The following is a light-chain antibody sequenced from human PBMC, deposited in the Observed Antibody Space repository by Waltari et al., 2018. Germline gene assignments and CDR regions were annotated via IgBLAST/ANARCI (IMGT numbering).Light chain of an antibody. J-gene: IGLJ2*01. CDR1: SSNIGAGYD. Sequence: QSVLTQPPSVSGAPGQRVTISCTGSSSNIGAGYDVHWYQQLPGTAPKLLIYGNSNRPSGFPDRFPGSKSAPSASLAITGLQAEDEADYYCQSYDSSLSVVFGGGTKLTVL. CDR2: GNS. CDR3: QSYDSSLSVV. V-gene: IGLV1-40*01.